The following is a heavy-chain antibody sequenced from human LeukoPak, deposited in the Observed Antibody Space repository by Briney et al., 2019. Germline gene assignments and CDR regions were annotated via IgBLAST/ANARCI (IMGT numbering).Heavy chain of an antibody. J-gene: IGHJ4*02. CDR2: IHHSGRT. CDR3: ATSESDTAMGLGY. Sequence: SETLSLTCIVSNYSISSDYYWGWIRQPPGKGLEWIGSIHHSGRTYYNPSLKSRVTISVDKSKNQFSLKLSSVTAADTAVYYCATSESDTAMGLGYWGQGTLVTVSS. V-gene: IGHV4-38-2*02. CDR1: NYSISSDYY. D-gene: IGHD5-18*01.